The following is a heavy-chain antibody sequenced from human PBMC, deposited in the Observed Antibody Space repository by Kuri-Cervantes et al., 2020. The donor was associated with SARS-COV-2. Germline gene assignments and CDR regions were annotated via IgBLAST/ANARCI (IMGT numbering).Heavy chain of an antibody. V-gene: IGHV3-21*01. Sequence: GGSLRLSCAASGFTFSSYSMNWVRQAPGKGLEWVSSISSSSSYIYYADSVKGRFTISRDNAKNSLYLQMNSLRAEDTAVYYCARGPHHYDILTGYYFDYWGQGTLVTVSS. CDR1: GFTFSSYS. CDR3: ARGPHHYDILTGYYFDY. CDR2: ISSSSSYI. J-gene: IGHJ4*02. D-gene: IGHD3-9*01.